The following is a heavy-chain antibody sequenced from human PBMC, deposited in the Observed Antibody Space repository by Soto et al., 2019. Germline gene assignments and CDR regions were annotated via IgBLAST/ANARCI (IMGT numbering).Heavy chain of an antibody. Sequence: EVQLVESGGGLAQHGGSLRLSCAASGFTFSDHHMDWVRQAPGKGLEWVGRARNKARGYTTEYAASVKGRFTISRDGAQNSLYLQMNSLKTEDTAVYYCARGGDNYANLGDYWGQGTLVAVSS. D-gene: IGHD5-18*01. CDR2: ARNKARGYTT. V-gene: IGHV3-72*01. CDR1: GFTFSDHH. CDR3: ARGGDNYANLGDY. J-gene: IGHJ4*02.